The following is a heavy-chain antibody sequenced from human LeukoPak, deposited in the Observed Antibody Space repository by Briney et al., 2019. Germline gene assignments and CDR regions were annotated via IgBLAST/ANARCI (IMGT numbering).Heavy chain of an antibody. Sequence: GGSLRLSCAASGFAFSSYAMHWVRQAPGKGLEYVSAISSNGGSTYYANSGKGRFTISRDNSKNTLYLQMGSLRAEDMAVYYCARVSSSSWWALDYWGQGTLVTVSS. V-gene: IGHV3-64*01. CDR1: GFAFSSYA. CDR3: ARVSSSSWWALDY. J-gene: IGHJ4*02. CDR2: ISSNGGST. D-gene: IGHD6-13*01.